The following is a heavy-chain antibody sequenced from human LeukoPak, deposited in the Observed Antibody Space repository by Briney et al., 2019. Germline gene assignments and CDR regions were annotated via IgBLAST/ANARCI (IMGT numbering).Heavy chain of an antibody. CDR1: GYTFTSYD. V-gene: IGHV1-8*01. D-gene: IGHD3-10*01. Sequence: ASVKVSCKASGYTFTSYDINWVRQATGQGLERMGWMNPNSGNTGYAQKFQGRVTMTRNTSISTAYMELSSLRSEDTAVYYCARGPACTFGSGSNWFDPWGQGTLVTVSS. CDR3: ARGPACTFGSGSNWFDP. CDR2: MNPNSGNT. J-gene: IGHJ5*02.